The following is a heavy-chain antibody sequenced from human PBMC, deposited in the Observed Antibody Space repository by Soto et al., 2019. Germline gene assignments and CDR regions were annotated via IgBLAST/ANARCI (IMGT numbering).Heavy chain of an antibody. Sequence: SETLSLTCTVSGGSISSSSYYWGWIRQPPGKGLEWIGSIYYSGSTYYNPSLKSRVTISVDTSKNQFSLKLSSVTAADTAVYYCARLDFDWLLSEGYFDYWGQGTLVTVSS. CDR2: IYYSGST. CDR1: GGSISSSSYY. CDR3: ARLDFDWLLSEGYFDY. D-gene: IGHD3-9*01. V-gene: IGHV4-39*01. J-gene: IGHJ4*02.